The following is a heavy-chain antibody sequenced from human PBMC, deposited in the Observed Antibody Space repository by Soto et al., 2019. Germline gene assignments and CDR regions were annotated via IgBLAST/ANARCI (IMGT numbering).Heavy chain of an antibody. D-gene: IGHD6-25*01. CDR2: ISNDGGTP. Sequence: PGGSLRLSCAASGFTFSTYWMEWVRQAPGKGLVWVSQISNDGGTPEYADSVRGRFTVSRDNVKDTVYLQMNNLRAEDTAVYYCARDRGRLFDIWGQGTMVTV. CDR1: GFTFSTYW. J-gene: IGHJ3*02. V-gene: IGHV3-74*01. CDR3: ARDRGRLFDI.